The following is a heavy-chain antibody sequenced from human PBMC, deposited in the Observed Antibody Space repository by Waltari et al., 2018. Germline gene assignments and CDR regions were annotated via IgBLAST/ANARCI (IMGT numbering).Heavy chain of an antibody. V-gene: IGHV3-53*02. CDR2: IYSVGST. CDR1: GLPVSSNY. D-gene: IGHD4-17*01. J-gene: IGHJ3*02. Sequence: EVQLVETGGGLIQPGGSLRLACAASGLPVSSNYMSWVRQAPGKGLGWVSVIYSVGSTYYADSVKGRFTISRDNSKNTLYLQMNSLRAEDTAVYYCARDNGGAFDIWGQGTMVTVSS. CDR3: ARDNGGAFDI.